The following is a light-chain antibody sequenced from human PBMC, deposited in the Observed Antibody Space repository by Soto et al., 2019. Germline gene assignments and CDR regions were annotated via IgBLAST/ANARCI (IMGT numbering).Light chain of an antibody. Sequence: DVQVTQSPSFVSASVGDRVTITCRASQGIGTWLAWYQQKPGAAPNLLISGASNLESGVTARFSGSGLGTHFTFTIVSLQPEDSATYYCPQPNSFPITFGQGTRLEI. V-gene: IGKV1D-12*01. CDR1: QGIGTW. CDR3: PQPNSFPIT. J-gene: IGKJ5*01. CDR2: GAS.